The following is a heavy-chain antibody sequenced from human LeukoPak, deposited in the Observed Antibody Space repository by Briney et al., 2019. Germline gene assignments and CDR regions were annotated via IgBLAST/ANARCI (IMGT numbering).Heavy chain of an antibody. Sequence: ASVKLSCKASGYTFTGYYMHWVRQAPGQGLEWMGRINPNSGGTNYAQKFQGRVTMTRDTSISTAYMELSRLRSDDTAVYYCARGDIAAAGTAYWGQGTLVTVSS. CDR3: ARGDIAAAGTAY. D-gene: IGHD6-13*01. CDR2: INPNSGGT. CDR1: GYTFTGYY. J-gene: IGHJ4*02. V-gene: IGHV1-2*06.